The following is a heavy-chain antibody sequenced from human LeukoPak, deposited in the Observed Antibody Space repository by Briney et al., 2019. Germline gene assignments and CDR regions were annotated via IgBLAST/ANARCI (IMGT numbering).Heavy chain of an antibody. D-gene: IGHD2-15*01. CDR2: ISNNGGYT. Sequence: GGSLRLSCAASGFTFSSSAMSWVRQAPGKGLEWVSAISNNGGYTYYADSVQGRFTISRDNSKSTLCLQMNSLRAEDTAVYYCASSGPDDAFDIWGQGTMVTVSS. J-gene: IGHJ3*02. CDR1: GFTFSSSA. CDR3: ASSGPDDAFDI. V-gene: IGHV3-23*01.